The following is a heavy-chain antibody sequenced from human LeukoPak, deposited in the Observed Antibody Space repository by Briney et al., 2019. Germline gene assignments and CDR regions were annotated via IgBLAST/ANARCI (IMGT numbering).Heavy chain of an antibody. J-gene: IGHJ4*02. CDR2: IYYRGST. V-gene: IGHV4-30-4*01. Sequence: SQTLSLTCTVSGGSISSGDYYWSWIRQPPGKGLEWIGYIYYRGSTYYNPSLKSRVTISVDTSKNQFSLQLSSVTAADTAVYYCARMQSSGYYYDYWGQGTLVTVSS. D-gene: IGHD3-22*01. CDR1: GGSISSGDYY. CDR3: ARMQSSGYYYDY.